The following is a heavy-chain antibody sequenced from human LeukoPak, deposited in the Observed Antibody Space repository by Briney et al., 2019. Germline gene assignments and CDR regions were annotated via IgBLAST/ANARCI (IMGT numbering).Heavy chain of an antibody. CDR2: ISSNGGST. Sequence: PGGSLILSCSASRFTFSRYAMHWVRQAPGKGLEYVSAISSNGGSTYYADSVKGRFTISRDNSRNTLHLQMSSLRVEDTAVYYCVKDSSSGSYFDYWGQGTLVTVSS. CDR1: RFTFSRYA. D-gene: IGHD3-10*01. V-gene: IGHV3-64D*06. J-gene: IGHJ4*02. CDR3: VKDSSSGSYFDY.